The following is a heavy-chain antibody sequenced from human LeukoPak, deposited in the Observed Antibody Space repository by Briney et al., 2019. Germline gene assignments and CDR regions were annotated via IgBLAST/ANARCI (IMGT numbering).Heavy chain of an antibody. CDR2: ISGSGGST. CDR3: ARAPPPYCSGGSCWDYYYYGMDV. CDR1: GFTFSSYA. D-gene: IGHD2-15*01. Sequence: GGSLRLSCAASGFTFSSYAMSWVRQAPGKGLEWVSAISGSGGSTYYADSVKGRFTISRDNSKNTLYLQMNSLRAEDTAVYYCARAPPPYCSGGSCWDYYYYGMDVWGQGTTVTVSS. V-gene: IGHV3-23*01. J-gene: IGHJ6*02.